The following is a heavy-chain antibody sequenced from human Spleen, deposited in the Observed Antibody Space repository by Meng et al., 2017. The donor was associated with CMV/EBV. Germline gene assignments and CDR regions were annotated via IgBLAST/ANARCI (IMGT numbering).Heavy chain of an antibody. CDR2: INPSGGST. Sequence: SCKASGYTFTGYYMHWGRQAPGKGLGWMGIINPSGGSTSYAQKFQGRVTMTRDTSTSTVYMELSRLGSEDTAVYYCARVNGDYVLGYWGQGTLVTVSS. CDR1: GYTFTGYY. D-gene: IGHD4-17*01. J-gene: IGHJ4*02. CDR3: ARVNGDYVLGY. V-gene: IGHV1-46*01.